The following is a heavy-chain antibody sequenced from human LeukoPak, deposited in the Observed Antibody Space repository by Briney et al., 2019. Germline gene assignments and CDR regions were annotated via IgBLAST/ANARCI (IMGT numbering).Heavy chain of an antibody. Sequence: GGSLRLSCAASGFTFSSYGMHWVRQAPGKGLEWVAFIRYDGSNKYCADSVKGRFTISRDNSKNTLYLQMNSLRAEDTAVYYCAKDPSFRPGYFDYWGQGTLVTVSS. CDR2: IRYDGSNK. CDR3: AKDPSFRPGYFDY. V-gene: IGHV3-30*02. J-gene: IGHJ4*02. CDR1: GFTFSSYG.